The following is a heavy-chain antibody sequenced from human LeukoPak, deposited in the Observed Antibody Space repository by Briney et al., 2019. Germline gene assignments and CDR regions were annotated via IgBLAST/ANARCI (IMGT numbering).Heavy chain of an antibody. V-gene: IGHV4-59*08. CDR1: GGSISSYY. CDR3: ARQDSSSAALDY. CDR2: IYYSGST. Sequence: SETLSLTCTVSGGSISSYYWSWIRQPPGKELEWIGYIYYSGSTNYNPSLKSRVTISVDTSKNQFSLKLSSVTAADTAVYYCARQDSSSAALDYWGQGTLVTVSS. D-gene: IGHD6-6*01. J-gene: IGHJ4*02.